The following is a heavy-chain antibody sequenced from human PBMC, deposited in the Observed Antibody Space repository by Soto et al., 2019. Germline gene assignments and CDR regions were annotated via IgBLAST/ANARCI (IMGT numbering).Heavy chain of an antibody. CDR2: IYYSGST. CDR3: APLVQLLQGRWFDP. J-gene: IGHJ5*02. D-gene: IGHD2-15*01. V-gene: IGHV4-30-4*01. CDR1: GGSISSGDYY. Sequence: QVQLQESGPGLVKPSQTLSLTCTVSGGSISSGDYYWSWIRQPPGKGLEWIGYIYYSGSTYYNPSLKSRVTISVDTSTNQFSLKLSSATAADTAVYYSAPLVQLLQGRWFDPWGQGTLVTLSS.